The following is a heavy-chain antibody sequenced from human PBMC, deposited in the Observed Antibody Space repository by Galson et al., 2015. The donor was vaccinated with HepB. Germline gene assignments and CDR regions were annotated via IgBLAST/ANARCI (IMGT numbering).Heavy chain of an antibody. CDR3: ARTPFNQLWSRYYYYGMGV. V-gene: IGHV6-1*01. D-gene: IGHD5-18*01. Sequence: CAISGDSVSSNSAAWNWIRQSPSRGLEWLGRTYYRSKWYNDYAVSVKSRITINPDTSKNQFSLQLSSVTAADTAVYYCARTPFNQLWSRYYYYGMGVWGQGTTVTVSS. CDR1: GDSVSSNSAA. CDR2: TYYRSKWYN. J-gene: IGHJ6*02.